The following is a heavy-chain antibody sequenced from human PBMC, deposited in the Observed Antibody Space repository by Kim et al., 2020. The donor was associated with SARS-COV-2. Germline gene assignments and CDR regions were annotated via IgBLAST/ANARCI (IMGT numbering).Heavy chain of an antibody. CDR1: GFTFSSYA. D-gene: IGHD6-19*01. CDR2: ISYDGSNK. CDR3: AREKQWLVLRWFDP. J-gene: IGHJ5*02. Sequence: GGSLRLSCAASGFTFSSYAMHWVRQAPGKGLEWVAVISYDGSNKYYADSVKGRFTISRDNSKNTLYLQMNSLRAEDTAVYYCAREKQWLVLRWFDPWGQG. V-gene: IGHV3-30*04.